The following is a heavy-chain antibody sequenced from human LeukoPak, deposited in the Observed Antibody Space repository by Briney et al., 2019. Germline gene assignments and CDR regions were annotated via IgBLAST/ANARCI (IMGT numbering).Heavy chain of an antibody. J-gene: IGHJ4*02. D-gene: IGHD1-26*01. V-gene: IGHV4-39*02. CDR2: VHYSGST. CDR3: ARDPNRRVGATTGLDY. Sequence: SETLSLTCTVSGGSISSRSYYWGWIRQPPGKGLEWIGSVHYSGSTYYNPSLKSRVTISVDTSKNQFSLKLSSVTAADTAVYYCARDPNRRVGATTGLDYWGQGTLVTVSS. CDR1: GGSISSRSYY.